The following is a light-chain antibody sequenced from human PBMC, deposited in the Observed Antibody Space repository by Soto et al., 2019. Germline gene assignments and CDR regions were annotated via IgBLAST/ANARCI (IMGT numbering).Light chain of an antibody. J-gene: IGKJ4*01. CDR2: GAS. CDR3: QQYLSWPLT. CDR1: QNVNNN. V-gene: IGKV3-15*01. Sequence: EIVMTQSPASLSVSPGERATLSCRASQNVNNNLTRYQQKPGQAPRLLIHGASTRASGIPGTFSGSGSGTEFTLTISSLLSEDFAVYYCQQYLSWPLTFGGGTKV.